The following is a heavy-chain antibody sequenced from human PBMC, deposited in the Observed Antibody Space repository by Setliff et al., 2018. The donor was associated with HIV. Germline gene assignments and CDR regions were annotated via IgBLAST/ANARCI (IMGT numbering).Heavy chain of an antibody. Sequence: GGSLRLSCAASGLTFSHFAMTWVRQAPGKGLEWLCTISGRGDVTYYADSVKGRFTISRDNSKNTFYLQMNSLRAEDAAVYYCAKGGYYSHFDYWGQGSQVTVSS. CDR2: ISGRGDVT. CDR3: AKGGYYSHFDY. CDR1: GLTFSHFA. D-gene: IGHD2-15*01. V-gene: IGHV3-23*01. J-gene: IGHJ4*02.